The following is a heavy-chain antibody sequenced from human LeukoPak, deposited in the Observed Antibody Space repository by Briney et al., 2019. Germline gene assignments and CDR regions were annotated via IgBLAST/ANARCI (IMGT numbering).Heavy chain of an antibody. CDR1: GFTFSSYA. CDR3: AKRPGYCSSTSCQMTGWFDP. CDR2: ISGSGGST. V-gene: IGHV3-23*01. Sequence: GGSLRLSCAASGFTFSSYAMSWVRQAPGKGLEWVSAISGSGGSTYYADSVKGRFTISRDNSKNTLYLQMNSLRAEDTAVYYCAKRPGYCSSTSCQMTGWFDPWGQGTLVTVSS. J-gene: IGHJ5*02. D-gene: IGHD2-2*01.